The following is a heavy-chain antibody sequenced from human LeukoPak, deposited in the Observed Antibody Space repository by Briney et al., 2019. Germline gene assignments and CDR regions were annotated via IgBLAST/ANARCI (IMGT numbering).Heavy chain of an antibody. CDR3: ARDRAIAVDVGVDY. CDR1: GFTFDDYA. CDR2: INWNGDST. Sequence: GGSLRLSCAASGFTFDDYAMNWVRQAPGKGLEWVSGINWNGDSTGYVDSVKGRFTISRDNAKNSLYLQMNSLRVEDTALYYCARDRAIAVDVGVDYWGQGTLVTVSS. D-gene: IGHD6-19*01. J-gene: IGHJ4*02. V-gene: IGHV3-20*04.